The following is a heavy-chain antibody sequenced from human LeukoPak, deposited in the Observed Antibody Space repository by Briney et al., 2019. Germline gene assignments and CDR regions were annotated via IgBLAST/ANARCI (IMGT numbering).Heavy chain of an antibody. D-gene: IGHD2-8*02. J-gene: IGHJ3*02. CDR1: GFTFNTYS. V-gene: IGHV3-48*01. CDR2: ISSGSSAI. CDR3: ARAPTWSAAFDI. Sequence: GGSLRLFCAASGFTFNTYSMNWVRQTPGKGLEWVSYISSGSSAIYYADSVKGRFTISRDNAKNSLYLQLNSLRAEDTAVYYCARAPTWSAAFDIWGQGTMVTVSS.